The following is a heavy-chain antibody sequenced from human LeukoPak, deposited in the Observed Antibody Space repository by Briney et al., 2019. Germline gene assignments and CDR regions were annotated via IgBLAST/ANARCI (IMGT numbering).Heavy chain of an antibody. D-gene: IGHD3-10*01. J-gene: IGHJ6*04. Sequence: SETLSLTCTVSGYSISSGYYWGWVRQPPGKGLEWLGYIYYSGSTNYNPSLKSRVTISVDTSKNQFSLKLSSVTAADTAVYYCARDNPSYGSGSYMDVWSKGTTVTVSS. CDR2: IYYSGST. CDR3: ARDNPSYGSGSYMDV. CDR1: GYSISSGYY. V-gene: IGHV4-59*01.